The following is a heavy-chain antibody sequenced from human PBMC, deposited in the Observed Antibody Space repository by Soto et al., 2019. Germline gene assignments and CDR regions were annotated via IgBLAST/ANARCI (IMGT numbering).Heavy chain of an antibody. D-gene: IGHD3-9*01. CDR3: TRVNTIFLNHDYYSYDMDV. CDR2: INTGNGYT. J-gene: IGHJ6*02. CDR1: GYTFATYA. Sequence: QVQLVQSGAEVKKPGASVKVSCKASGYTFATYAIHWVRQAPGQRLEWMGWINTGNGYTEYSQNFRGRVTITRDTSASTAYMELSSLRSADTAMYYCTRVNTIFLNHDYYSYDMDVWGQGTTVTVAS. V-gene: IGHV1-3*04.